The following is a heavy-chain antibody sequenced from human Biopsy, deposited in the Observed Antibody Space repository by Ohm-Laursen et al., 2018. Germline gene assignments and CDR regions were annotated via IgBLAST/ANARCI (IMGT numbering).Heavy chain of an antibody. J-gene: IGHJ4*02. CDR1: GSTFKTYG. CDR2: IIPSLNAR. Sequence: SSAKVSCKASGSTFKTYGVNWVRQAPGQGLEWMGRIIPSLNARDFAQKFQGRVTFTADKSTTTAYMELSSLTSDDTAVYFCEFIDYWGQGTLVTVSS. V-gene: IGHV1-69*04. CDR3: EFIDY.